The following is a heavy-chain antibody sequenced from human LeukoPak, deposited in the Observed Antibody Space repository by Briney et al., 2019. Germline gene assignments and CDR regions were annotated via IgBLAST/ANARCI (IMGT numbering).Heavy chain of an antibody. D-gene: IGHD3-3*01. Sequence: PSETLSLTCAVYGGSFSGYYWSWIRQPPGKGLEWIGEINHSGSTNYNPSLKSRVTMSVDTSKNQFSLKLSSVTAADTAVYYCARDRRDFWSGSHDYWGQGTLVTVSS. J-gene: IGHJ4*02. CDR3: ARDRRDFWSGSHDY. CDR2: INHSGST. V-gene: IGHV4-34*01. CDR1: GGSFSGYY.